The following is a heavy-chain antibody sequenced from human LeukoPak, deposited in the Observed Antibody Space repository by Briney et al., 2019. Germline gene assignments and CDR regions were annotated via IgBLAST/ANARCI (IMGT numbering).Heavy chain of an antibody. Sequence: SETLSLTCTVSGGSISSYYWSWLRQPPGKGLEWIGSIYYSGSTNYNPSLKSRVTISVDTSKNQFSLKLSSVTAADTAVYYCARGGYSYGYYMDVWGKGTTVTVSS. CDR1: GGSISSYY. CDR3: ARGGYSYGYYMDV. D-gene: IGHD5-18*01. V-gene: IGHV4-59*01. J-gene: IGHJ6*03. CDR2: IYYSGST.